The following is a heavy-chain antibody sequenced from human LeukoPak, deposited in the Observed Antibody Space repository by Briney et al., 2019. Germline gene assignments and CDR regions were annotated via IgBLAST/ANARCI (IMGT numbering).Heavy chain of an antibody. CDR2: IYYSGST. CDR1: GGSISSGGYY. D-gene: IGHD3-22*01. V-gene: IGHV4-61*08. Sequence: PSETLSLTCTVSGGSISSGGYYWSWIRQHPGKGLEWIGYIYYSGSTNYNPSLKSRVTISVDTSKNQFSLKLSSVTAADTAVYYCARDKGDYHTSGSLFVFGGQGTLVTVSS. CDR3: ARDKGDYHTSGSLFVF. J-gene: IGHJ4*02.